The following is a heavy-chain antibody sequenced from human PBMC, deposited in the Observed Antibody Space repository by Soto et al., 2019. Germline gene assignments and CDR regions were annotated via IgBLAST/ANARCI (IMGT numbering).Heavy chain of an antibody. CDR1: XFTFISYG. J-gene: IGHJ6*02. D-gene: IGHD3-10*01. CDR2: IWYDGTYK. V-gene: IGHV3-33*01. CDR3: ARAAIGKVVAGSYHYAVDV. Sequence: QVQLVXSGGGVVQSGXXLXXXCAASXFTFISYGMHWVRQAPGKGXXXXXXIWYDGTYKYYGDSVKGRFTISXXXXXXXXXXXXXXXXXXXXXVYYCARAAIGKVVAGSYHYAVDVWGQGTMVTVSS.